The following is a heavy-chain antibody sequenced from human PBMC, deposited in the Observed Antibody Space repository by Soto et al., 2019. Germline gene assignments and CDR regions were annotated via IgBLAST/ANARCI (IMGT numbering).Heavy chain of an antibody. Sequence: PSETLSLTCAVYGGSFSGYYWSWIRQPPGKGLEWIGEINHSGSTNYNPSLKSRVTISVDTSKNQFSLKLSSVTAADTAVYYCARGKRRGSYGSGSSHLDYWGQGTLVTVSS. J-gene: IGHJ4*02. CDR2: INHSGST. D-gene: IGHD3-10*01. CDR3: ARGKRRGSYGSGSSHLDY. V-gene: IGHV4-34*01. CDR1: GGSFSGYY.